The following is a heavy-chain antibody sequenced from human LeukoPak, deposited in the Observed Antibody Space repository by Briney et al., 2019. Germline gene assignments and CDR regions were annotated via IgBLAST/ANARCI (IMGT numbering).Heavy chain of an antibody. CDR2: IFYSGST. V-gene: IGHV4-39*01. Sequence: SETLSLTCTVSGGSIGGTSDYWGWLRQPPGKGLEWIGNIFYSGSTYYNPSLKSRVSISVDTSKNQFSLKLSSVTAADTAVYYCGGGTMIVALGYWGQGTLVTVSS. D-gene: IGHD3-22*01. CDR1: GGSIGGTSDY. J-gene: IGHJ4*02. CDR3: GGGTMIVALGY.